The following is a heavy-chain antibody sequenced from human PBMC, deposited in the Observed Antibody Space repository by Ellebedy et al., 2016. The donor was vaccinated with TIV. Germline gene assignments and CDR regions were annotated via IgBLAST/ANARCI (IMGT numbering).Heavy chain of an antibody. CDR1: GFTFSSYS. CDR2: ISSSSSYI. V-gene: IGHV3-21*01. Sequence: GGSLRLXXAASGFTFSSYSMNWVRQAPGKGLEWVSSISSSSSYIYYADSVKGRFTISRDNAKNTLYLQMNSLRAEDTAVYYCAKYVGTGYCGGDCSSLLLDYWGQGTLVTVSS. J-gene: IGHJ4*02. CDR3: AKYVGTGYCGGDCSSLLLDY. D-gene: IGHD2-21*01.